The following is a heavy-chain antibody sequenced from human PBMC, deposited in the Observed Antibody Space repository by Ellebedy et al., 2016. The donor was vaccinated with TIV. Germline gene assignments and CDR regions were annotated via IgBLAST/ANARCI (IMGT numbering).Heavy chain of an antibody. D-gene: IGHD3-22*01. CDR3: AKGTSSGFYYDRVGFEY. V-gene: IGHV3-23*01. CDR2: ISGGGDST. CDR1: GFTFSSFA. J-gene: IGHJ4*02. Sequence: GESLKISCAASGFTFSSFAMHWVRQAPGKGLEWLSVISGGGDSTYHAGSVKGRSTITRDNSKNTLYLQMDRLRAEDTAVYYCAKGTSSGFYYDRVGFEYWGQGALVTVSS.